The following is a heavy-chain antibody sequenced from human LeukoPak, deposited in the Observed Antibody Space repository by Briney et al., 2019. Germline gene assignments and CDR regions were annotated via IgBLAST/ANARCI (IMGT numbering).Heavy chain of an antibody. CDR1: GFTFSSYG. J-gene: IGHJ4*02. V-gene: IGHV3-30*18. D-gene: IGHD3-16*01. Sequence: GGSLRLSCAASGFTFSSYGMHWVRQAPGEGLEWVAVISYDGSNKYYADSVKGRFTISRDNSKNTLYLQMNSLRAEDTAVYYCAKEKRPRGEYYFDYWGQGTLVTVSS. CDR2: ISYDGSNK. CDR3: AKEKRPRGEYYFDY.